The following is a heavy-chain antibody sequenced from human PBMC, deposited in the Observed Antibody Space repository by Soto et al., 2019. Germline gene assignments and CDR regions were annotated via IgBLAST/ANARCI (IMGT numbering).Heavy chain of an antibody. CDR1: GFIFTSYW. D-gene: IGHD6-19*01. V-gene: IGHV3-7*03. CDR2: IKQDGSEK. J-gene: IGHJ5*02. CDR3: ARDVAVAGNWFDP. Sequence: QPGGSLRLSCAASGFIFTSYWMNWVRQAPGKGLEWVANIKQDGSEKYYVDSVKGRFTISRDNAKNSLYLQMNSLRAEDTAVYYCARDVAVAGNWFDPWGQGTLVTVSS.